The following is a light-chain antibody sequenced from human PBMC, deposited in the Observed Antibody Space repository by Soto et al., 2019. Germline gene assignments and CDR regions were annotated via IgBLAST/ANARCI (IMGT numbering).Light chain of an antibody. CDR1: QSVSSY. Sequence: DIVMTQSPATLSLSPGERATLSCRASQSVSSYLAWYQQKPGQAPRLLIYDTSTRATGVPARFSGSGSGTEFTLTISSLQSEDLAIYYCHQYKSWPPFTFGQGTRLEIK. J-gene: IGKJ5*01. CDR3: HQYKSWPPFT. V-gene: IGKV3-15*01. CDR2: DTS.